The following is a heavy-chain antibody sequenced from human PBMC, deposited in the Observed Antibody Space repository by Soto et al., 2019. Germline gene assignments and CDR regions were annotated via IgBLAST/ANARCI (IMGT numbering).Heavy chain of an antibody. CDR3: ARDGPPSVPFDP. CDR2: ISSSSSYI. D-gene: IGHD4-17*01. CDR1: GFTFSSYS. V-gene: IGHV3-21*01. Sequence: EVQLVESGGGLVKPGGSLRLSCAASGFTFSSYSMNWVRQAPGKGLEWVSSISSSSSYIYYADSVKGRFTISRDNAKNSLYLQMNSLRAEDTAVYYCARDGPPSVPFDPWGQGTLVTVSS. J-gene: IGHJ5*02.